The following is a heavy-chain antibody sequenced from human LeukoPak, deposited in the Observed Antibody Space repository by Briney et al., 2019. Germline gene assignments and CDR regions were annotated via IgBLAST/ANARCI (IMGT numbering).Heavy chain of an antibody. V-gene: IGHV3-21*01. CDR3: ARDQGKGLDPPLGY. Sequence: PGGSLRLSCAASGFTFSSYSMNWVRQAPGKGLEWVSSISSSSYIYYADSVKGRFTISRDNAKNSLYLQMNSLRAEDTAVYYCARDQGKGLDPPLGYWGQGTLVTVSS. J-gene: IGHJ4*02. CDR1: GFTFSSYS. D-gene: IGHD7-27*01. CDR2: ISSSSYI.